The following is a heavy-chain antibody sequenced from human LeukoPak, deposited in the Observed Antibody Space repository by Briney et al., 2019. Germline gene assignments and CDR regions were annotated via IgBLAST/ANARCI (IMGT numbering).Heavy chain of an antibody. CDR1: GGSISSGDYY. Sequence: SETLSLTCTVSGGSISSGDYYWSWIRQPPGKGLEWIGYIYYSGSTYYNPSLKSRVTISVDTSKKQFSLKLRSVTAADTAVYYCARGPVPADLDVWGQGTTVTVSS. V-gene: IGHV4-30-4*01. J-gene: IGHJ6*02. D-gene: IGHD2-2*01. CDR2: IYYSGST. CDR3: ARGPVPADLDV.